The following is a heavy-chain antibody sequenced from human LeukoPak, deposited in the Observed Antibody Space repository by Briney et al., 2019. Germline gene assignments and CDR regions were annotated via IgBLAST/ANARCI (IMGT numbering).Heavy chain of an antibody. Sequence: GGSLRLSCAASGFTFSSYAMHWVRQAPGKGLEWVAVISYDGSNKYYADSVKGRFTISRDNSKDTLYLQMNSLRAEDTAVYYCAKDPLDILTGYYRSWYYGMDVWGQGTTVTVSS. J-gene: IGHJ6*02. D-gene: IGHD3-9*01. CDR1: GFTFSSYA. V-gene: IGHV3-30*04. CDR2: ISYDGSNK. CDR3: AKDPLDILTGYYRSWYYGMDV.